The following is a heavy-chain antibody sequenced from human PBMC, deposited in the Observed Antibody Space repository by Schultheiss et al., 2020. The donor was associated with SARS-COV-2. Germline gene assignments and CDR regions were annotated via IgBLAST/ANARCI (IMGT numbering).Heavy chain of an antibody. CDR3: ARGDLAYYFDY. CDR1: GFTFSSYG. CDR2: IWYDGSNK. V-gene: IGHV3-33*01. J-gene: IGHJ4*02. D-gene: IGHD2-15*01. Sequence: GESLKISCAASGFTFSSYGMHWVRQAPGKGLEWVAVIWYDGSNKYYADSVKGRFTISRDNSKNTLYLQMNSLRAEDTAVYYCARGDLAYYFDYWGQGTLVTVSS.